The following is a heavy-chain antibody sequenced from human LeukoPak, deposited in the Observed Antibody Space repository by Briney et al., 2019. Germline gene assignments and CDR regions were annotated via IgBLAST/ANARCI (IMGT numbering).Heavy chain of an antibody. CDR1: GYTFTSYG. D-gene: IGHD2-15*01. CDR3: ARDRCSGGSCYPTIQLRNWFDP. CDR2: ISAYNGNT. Sequence: ASVKVSCKASGYTFTSYGISWVRQAPGQGLEWMGWISAYNGNTNYAQKLQGRVTMTTDTSTSTAYMELRSLRSDDTAVYYCARDRCSGGSCYPTIQLRNWFDPWGQGTLVTVSS. J-gene: IGHJ5*02. V-gene: IGHV1-18*01.